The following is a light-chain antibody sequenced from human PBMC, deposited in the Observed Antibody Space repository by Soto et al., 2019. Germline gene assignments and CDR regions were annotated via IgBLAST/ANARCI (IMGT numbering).Light chain of an antibody. CDR1: SSDIGGFNY. Sequence: QSALTQPASVSGSPGQSITISCNGTSSDIGGFNYVSWYQQHPGKAPTLIIYEVTRRPSGVPDRIFGSKSYTTASLTVSGLQAEDEADYYCSSFAGTNSFVFGTGTKLTVL. V-gene: IGLV2-8*01. J-gene: IGLJ1*01. CDR2: EVT. CDR3: SSFAGTNSFV.